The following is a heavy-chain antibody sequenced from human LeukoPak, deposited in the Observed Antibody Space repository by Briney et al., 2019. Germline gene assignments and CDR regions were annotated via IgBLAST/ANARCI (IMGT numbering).Heavy chain of an antibody. D-gene: IGHD4-23*01. CDR2: IYHSGST. V-gene: IGHV4-30-2*01. J-gene: IGHJ4*02. CDR3: ASTAHDYGGHSPDY. CDR1: GGSISSGGYS. Sequence: PSQTLSLTCAVSGGSISSGGYSWSWIRQPPGKGLEWIVYIYHSGSTYYNPSLKSRVTISVDRSKNQFSLKLSSVTAADTAVYYCASTAHDYGGHSPDYWGQGTLVTVSS.